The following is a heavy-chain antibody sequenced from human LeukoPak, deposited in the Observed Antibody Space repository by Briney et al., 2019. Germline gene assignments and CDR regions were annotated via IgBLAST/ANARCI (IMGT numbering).Heavy chain of an antibody. Sequence: SETLSLTCAVYGGSFSGYYWSWIRQPPGKGLEWIGEINHSGSTNYNPSLKSRVTISVDTSKNQFSLKVNSVTASDTAVYYCASLTMIVVPWGQGTLVTVSS. CDR3: ASLTMIVVP. V-gene: IGHV4-34*01. CDR2: INHSGST. CDR1: GGSFSGYY. J-gene: IGHJ4*02. D-gene: IGHD3-22*01.